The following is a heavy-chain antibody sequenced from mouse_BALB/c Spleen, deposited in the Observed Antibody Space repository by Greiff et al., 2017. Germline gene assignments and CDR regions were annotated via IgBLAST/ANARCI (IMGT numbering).Heavy chain of an antibody. Sequence: EVKLVESGGGLVQPGGSRKLSCAASGFTFSSFGMHWVRQAPEKGLEWVAYISSGSSTIYYADTVKGRFTISRDNPKNTLFLQMTSLRSEDTAMYYCARRGDYDEDYFDYWGQGTTLTVSS. CDR2: ISSGSSTI. V-gene: IGHV5-17*02. D-gene: IGHD2-4*01. J-gene: IGHJ2*01. CDR3: ARRGDYDEDYFDY. CDR1: GFTFSSFG.